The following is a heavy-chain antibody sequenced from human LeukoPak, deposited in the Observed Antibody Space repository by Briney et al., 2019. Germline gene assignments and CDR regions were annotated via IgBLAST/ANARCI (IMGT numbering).Heavy chain of an antibody. CDR1: GGSISSGDYY. D-gene: IGHD4-17*01. Sequence: ASETLSLTCTVSGGSISSGDYYWSWIRQPPGKGLEWIGYIYYSGSTYYNPSLKSRVTISVDTSKNQFSLKLSSVTAADTAVYYCARVGTTVTTQYYYYYYMDVWGKGTTVTVSS. J-gene: IGHJ6*03. V-gene: IGHV4-30-4*01. CDR2: IYYSGST. CDR3: ARVGTTVTTQYYYYYYMDV.